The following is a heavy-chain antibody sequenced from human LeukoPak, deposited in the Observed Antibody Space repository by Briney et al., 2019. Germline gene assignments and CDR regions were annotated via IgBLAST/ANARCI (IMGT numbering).Heavy chain of an antibody. V-gene: IGHV4-59*01. Sequence: SETLSLACTVSGGSISSYYWSWIRQPPGKGLEWIGYIYYSGSTNYNPSLKSRVTISVDTSKNQFSLKLSSVTAADTAVYYCARVSGEHDAFDIWGQGTMVTVSS. J-gene: IGHJ3*02. CDR1: GGSISSYY. D-gene: IGHD3-10*01. CDR2: IYYSGST. CDR3: ARVSGEHDAFDI.